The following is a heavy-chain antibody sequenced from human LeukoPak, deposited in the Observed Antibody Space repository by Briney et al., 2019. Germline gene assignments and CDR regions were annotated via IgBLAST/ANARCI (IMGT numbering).Heavy chain of an antibody. CDR3: ARMRYYYDSSGYNEEYYFDY. V-gene: IGHV1-18*01. CDR2: ISAYNGNT. Sequence: GASVKVSCKASGYTFTSYGISWVRQAPGQGLEWMGWISAYNGNTNYAQKLQGRVTMTTDTSTSTAYMELRSLRSDDTAVYYCARMRYYYDSSGYNEEYYFDYWGQGTLVTVSS. CDR1: GYTFTSYG. J-gene: IGHJ4*02. D-gene: IGHD3-22*01.